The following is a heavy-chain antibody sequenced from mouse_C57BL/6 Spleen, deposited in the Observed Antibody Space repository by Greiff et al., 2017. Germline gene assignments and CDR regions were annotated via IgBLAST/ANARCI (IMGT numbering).Heavy chain of an antibody. V-gene: IGHV8-12*01. J-gene: IGHJ1*03. CDR1: GFSLSTSGMG. Sequence: QVTLKESGPGILQSSQTLSLTCSFSGFSLSTSGMGVSWIRQPSGKGLEWLAHIYWDDDKRYNPSLKSRLTISKDTSRNQVFLKITSVDTADTATYYCARRPVYGNYWYFDVWGTGTTVTVSS. CDR2: IYWDDDK. CDR3: ARRPVYGNYWYFDV. D-gene: IGHD2-1*01.